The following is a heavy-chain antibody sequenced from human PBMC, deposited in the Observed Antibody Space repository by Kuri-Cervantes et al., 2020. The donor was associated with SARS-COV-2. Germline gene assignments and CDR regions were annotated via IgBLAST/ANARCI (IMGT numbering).Heavy chain of an antibody. Sequence: GESLKISCAASGFTFTYHWLSWVRQPPGKGLEWVAHINQESSEKWYGDSVKGRFTISRDNTENSVYLQMHSLRAEDTAVYYCARSGRSLLYWRPMTRVDWFDPWGQGTLVTVSS. D-gene: IGHD3-3*01. CDR2: INQESSEK. CDR1: GFTFTYHW. J-gene: IGHJ5*02. V-gene: IGHV3-7*01. CDR3: ARSGRSLLYWRPMTRVDWFDP.